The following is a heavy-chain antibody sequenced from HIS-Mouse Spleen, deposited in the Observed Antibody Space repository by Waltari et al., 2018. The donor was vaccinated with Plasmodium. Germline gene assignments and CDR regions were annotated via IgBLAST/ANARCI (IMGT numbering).Heavy chain of an antibody. CDR1: GGPIRPGGYY. CDR2: IYDSGST. D-gene: IGHD3-22*01. CDR3: ARAPKRRNYYDSSGYRPAEYFQH. J-gene: IGHJ1*01. V-gene: IGHV4-31*03. Sequence: QVQLQESGPGLVKPSQPLSLPCPVSGGPIRPGGYYWLWIRPHPGKGLEWIGYIYDSGSTYYNPSLKSRVTISVDTSKNQFSLKLSSVTAADTAVYYCARAPKRRNYYDSSGYRPAEYFQHWGQGTLVTVSS.